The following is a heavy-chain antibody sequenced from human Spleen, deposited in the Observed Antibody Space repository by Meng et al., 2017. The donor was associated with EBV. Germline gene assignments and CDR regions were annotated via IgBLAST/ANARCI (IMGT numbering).Heavy chain of an antibody. Sequence: QLALSGAEVKRPGASVKIACKASGYSFSSYVIYWVRQAPGQRPEWMGWIDAGDGTTKYSQKFQGRVTLARDTSASTVYMELTSLRSADTAKYFCARESGIIVGDSFDCWGQGTLVTVSS. J-gene: IGHJ5*01. D-gene: IGHD6-19*01. CDR2: IDAGDGTT. V-gene: IGHV1-3*01. CDR1: GYSFSSYV. CDR3: ARESGIIVGDSFDC.